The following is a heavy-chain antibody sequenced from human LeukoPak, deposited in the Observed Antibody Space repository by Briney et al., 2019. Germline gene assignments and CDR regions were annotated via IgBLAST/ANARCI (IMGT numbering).Heavy chain of an antibody. CDR1: GFTFSSYA. V-gene: IGHV3-23*01. Sequence: GGSLRLSCAASGFTFSSYAMNWVRQAPEKGLEWVSAISGSGGSTYYADSVKGRFTISRDNSKNTLYLQMNSLRAEDTAVYYCAIDRQTDRPITMILILAFQHWGEGTLVTVSS. D-gene: IGHD3-22*01. CDR2: ISGSGGST. CDR3: AIDRQTDRPITMILILAFQH. J-gene: IGHJ1*01.